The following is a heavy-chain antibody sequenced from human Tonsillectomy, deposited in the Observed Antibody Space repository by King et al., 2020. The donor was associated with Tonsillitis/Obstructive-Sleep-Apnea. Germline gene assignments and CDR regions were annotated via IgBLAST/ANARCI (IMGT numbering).Heavy chain of an antibody. D-gene: IGHD2-8*01. J-gene: IGHJ3*02. CDR3: ARDMVLEAGGDAFDI. CDR1: GGSISSYY. Sequence: QLQESGPGLVKPSETLSLTCTVSGGSISSYYWSWIRQPPGKGLEWNGYIYYSGSSNNNPSLKSRVTISVDTSKNQFSLKLSSVTAADTAVYYCARDMVLEAGGDAFDIWGQGTMVTVSS. CDR2: IYYSGSS. V-gene: IGHV4-59*01.